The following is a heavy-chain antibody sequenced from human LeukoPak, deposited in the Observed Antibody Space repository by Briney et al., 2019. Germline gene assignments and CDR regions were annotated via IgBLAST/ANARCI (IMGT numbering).Heavy chain of an antibody. J-gene: IGHJ5*02. Sequence: PGGSLRLSCAASGFTFSSYSVNWVRQAPGKGLEWVSSISSSSYIYYADSVKGRFTISRDNAKNSLYLQMNSLRAEDTAVYYCASDLVPAAAGVGWFDPWGQGTLVTVSS. D-gene: IGHD2-2*01. CDR1: GFTFSSYS. V-gene: IGHV3-21*01. CDR2: ISSSSYI. CDR3: ASDLVPAAAGVGWFDP.